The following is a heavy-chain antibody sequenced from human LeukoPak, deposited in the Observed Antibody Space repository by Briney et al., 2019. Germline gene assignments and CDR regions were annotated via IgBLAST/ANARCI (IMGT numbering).Heavy chain of an antibody. CDR2: ISSDGSDK. D-gene: IGHD6-6*01. CDR3: AKRLSSSAPGGAHYYCYGMDV. Sequence: GRSLRLSCAASGFTFSSYGMHWVRQAPGKGLEWVALISSDGSDKYYADSVKGRLTISRDNSKNTLYLQMNSLRAEDTAVYYCAKRLSSSAPGGAHYYCYGMDVWGQGTTVTVSS. J-gene: IGHJ6*02. V-gene: IGHV3-30*18. CDR1: GFTFSSYG.